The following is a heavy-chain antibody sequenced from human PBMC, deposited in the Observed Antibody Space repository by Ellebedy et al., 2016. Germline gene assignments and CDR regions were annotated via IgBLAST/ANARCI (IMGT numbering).Heavy chain of an antibody. CDR1: GYTFTSYG. CDR2: ISAYNGNT. D-gene: IGHD2-15*01. V-gene: IGHV1-18*01. J-gene: IGHJ4*02. CDR3: ARDDTPHLVVVAAAPGY. Sequence: ASVKVSCKASGYTFTSYGISWVRQAPGQGLEWMGWISAYNGNTNYAQKLQGRVTMTTDTSTSTAYMELRSLRSDDTAVYYCARDDTPHLVVVAAAPGYWGQGTLVTVSS.